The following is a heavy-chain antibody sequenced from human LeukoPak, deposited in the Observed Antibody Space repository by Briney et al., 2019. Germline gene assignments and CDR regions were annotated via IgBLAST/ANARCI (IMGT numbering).Heavy chain of an antibody. D-gene: IGHD1-26*01. CDR1: GGSISSNDHY. CDR2: IHHSGST. CDR3: ASQGHHGKIVGTTLSYFYMDV. V-gene: IGHV4-30-4*08. J-gene: IGHJ6*03. Sequence: SETLSLTCTVSGGSISSNDHYWSWIRQPPGKGLEWIGYIHHSGSTNYNPSLKSRVTISVDTSKNQFSLKLSSVTAADTAFYYCASQGHHGKIVGTTLSYFYMDVWGKGTTVTVSS.